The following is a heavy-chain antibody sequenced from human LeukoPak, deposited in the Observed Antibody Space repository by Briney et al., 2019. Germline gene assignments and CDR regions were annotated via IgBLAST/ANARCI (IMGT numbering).Heavy chain of an antibody. CDR3: ARVSFSGSSWYPGYFQH. CDR2: ISSSGSTI. CDR1: GFTFSSYE. J-gene: IGHJ1*01. D-gene: IGHD6-13*01. Sequence: GGSLRLSCAASGFTFSSYEMNWVRQAPGKGLEWVSYISSSGSTIYYADSVKGRFTISRDNAKNSLYLQMNSLRAEDTAVYYCARVSFSGSSWYPGYFQHWGQGTLVTVSS. V-gene: IGHV3-48*03.